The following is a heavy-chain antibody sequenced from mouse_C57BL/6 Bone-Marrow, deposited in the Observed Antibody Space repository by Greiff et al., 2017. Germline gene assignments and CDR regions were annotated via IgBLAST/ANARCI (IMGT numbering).Heavy chain of an antibody. V-gene: IGHV5-4*01. CDR1: GFTFSSYA. Sequence: EVKLVESGGGLVKPGGSLKLSCAASGFTFSSYAMSWVRQTPEKRLEWVATISDGGSYTYYPDNVKGRFTISRDNAKNNLYLQMSHLKSADTAMYYCARERLLRYLYAMDYWGQGTSVTVSS. CDR3: ARERLLRYLYAMDY. J-gene: IGHJ4*01. D-gene: IGHD1-1*01. CDR2: ISDGGSYT.